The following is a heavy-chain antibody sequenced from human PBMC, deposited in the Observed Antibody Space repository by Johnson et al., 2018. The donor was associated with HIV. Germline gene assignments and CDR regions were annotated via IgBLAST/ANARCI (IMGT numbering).Heavy chain of an antibody. J-gene: IGHJ3*02. Sequence: QMLLVESGGGVVQPGRSLRLSCAASGFTFSSYTIHWVRQAPGKGLEWVAFISYDGSNKYYADSVKGRFTISRDNSKNTLDLQMNSLKVEDTAVYYCARDKGSCVDAAFDIWGQGTMVTVSS. CDR3: ARDKGSCVDAAFDI. CDR2: ISYDGSNK. CDR1: GFTFSSYT. D-gene: IGHD6-13*01. V-gene: IGHV3-30*04.